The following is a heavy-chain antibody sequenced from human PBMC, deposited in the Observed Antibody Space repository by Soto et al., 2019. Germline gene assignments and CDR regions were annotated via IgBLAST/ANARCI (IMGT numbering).Heavy chain of an antibody. CDR3: ASEYLSNDYYYGMDV. J-gene: IGHJ6*02. V-gene: IGHV1-3*01. Sequence: ASVKVSCKASGYTFTSYAMHWVRQAPGQRLEWMGWINAGNGNTKYSQKFQGRVTITRDTSASTAYMELSSLRSEDTAVYYCASEYLSNDYYYGMDVWGQGTTVTSP. CDR2: INAGNGNT. CDR1: GYTFTSYA. D-gene: IGHD3-10*01.